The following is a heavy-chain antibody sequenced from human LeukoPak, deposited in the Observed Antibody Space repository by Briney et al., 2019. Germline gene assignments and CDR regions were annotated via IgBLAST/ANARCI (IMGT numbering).Heavy chain of an antibody. CDR1: GFTFSSYG. CDR3: AKGVNYYGSGSYYNLDY. V-gene: IGHV3-30*18. D-gene: IGHD3-10*01. Sequence: GRSLRLSCAASGFTFSSYGMHWVRQAPGKGLEWVAVISYDGSNKYYADSVKGRFTISRDNSKNTLYLQMNSLRAEDTAVYYCAKGVNYYGSGSYYNLDYWGQGTLVTVSS. J-gene: IGHJ4*02. CDR2: ISYDGSNK.